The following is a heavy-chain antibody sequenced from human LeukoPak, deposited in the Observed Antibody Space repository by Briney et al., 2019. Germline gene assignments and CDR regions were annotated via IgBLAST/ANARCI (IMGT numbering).Heavy chain of an antibody. D-gene: IGHD6-19*01. J-gene: IGHJ4*02. V-gene: IGHV4-39*01. CDR1: GGSISSSSYY. CDR3: ARSIAVAGTYYFDY. CDR2: IYYSGST. Sequence: SKTLSLTCTVSGGSISSSSYYWGWIRQPPGKGLEWIGSIYYSGSTYYNPSLKSRVTISVDTSKNQFSLKLSSVTAADTAVYYCARSIAVAGTYYFDYWGQGTLVTVSS.